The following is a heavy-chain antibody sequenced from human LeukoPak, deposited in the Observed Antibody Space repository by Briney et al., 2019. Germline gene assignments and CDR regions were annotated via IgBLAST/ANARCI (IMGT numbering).Heavy chain of an antibody. V-gene: IGHV3-48*03. CDR3: ARSRSDSSGYYRRHRLDY. J-gene: IGHJ4*02. CDR1: GFTFSSYE. D-gene: IGHD3-22*01. Sequence: PGGSLRLSCAASGFTFSSYEMNWVRQAPGKGLEWVSYISSSGSTIYYADSVKGRFTISRDNAKNSLYLQMNSLRAEDTAVYYCARSRSDSSGYYRRHRLDYWGQGTLVTVSS. CDR2: ISSSGSTI.